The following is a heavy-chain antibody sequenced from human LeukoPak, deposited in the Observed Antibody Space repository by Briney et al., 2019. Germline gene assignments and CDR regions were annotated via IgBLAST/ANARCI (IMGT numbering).Heavy chain of an antibody. J-gene: IGHJ4*02. V-gene: IGHV3-30*18. Sequence: PGRSLRLSCAASGFTFSSYGMHWVRQAPGKGLEWVAAISYDGSNKYYADSVKGRFTISRDNSKNTLYLQMNSLRAEDTAVYYCAKDQTLLWFGESYFDYWGQGTLVTVSS. CDR2: ISYDGSNK. CDR1: GFTFSSYG. CDR3: AKDQTLLWFGESYFDY. D-gene: IGHD3-10*01.